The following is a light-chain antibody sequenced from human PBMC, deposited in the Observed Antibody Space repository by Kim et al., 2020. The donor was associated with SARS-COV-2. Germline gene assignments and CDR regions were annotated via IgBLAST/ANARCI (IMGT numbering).Light chain of an antibody. Sequence: QSALTQPPSVSGSPGQSVTISYTGTSSDFGSYNRVSWYQQPPGTAPKLMIYEISNRPSGVPDRFSGSKSGNTASLTISGLQAEDEADYYCSSYTSSSTVVFGGGTQLTVL. J-gene: IGLJ2*01. CDR3: SSYTSSSTVV. CDR2: EIS. V-gene: IGLV2-18*02. CDR1: SSDFGSYNR.